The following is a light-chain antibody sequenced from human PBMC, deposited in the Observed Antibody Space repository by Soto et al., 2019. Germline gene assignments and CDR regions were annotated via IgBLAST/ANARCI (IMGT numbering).Light chain of an antibody. CDR2: MGS. J-gene: IGKJ1*01. CDR3: MQALQTPRT. V-gene: IGKV2-28*01. Sequence: KQSPLSMSVTPGEVASISCRSSAKLLHKNGYNYVDWYLQKPGQSPQVLIYMGSKRASGVPDRFSGSGSGTYFTLRISRVEAEDAGVYYCMQALQTPRTFGQGAKVEI. CDR1: AKLLHKNGYNY.